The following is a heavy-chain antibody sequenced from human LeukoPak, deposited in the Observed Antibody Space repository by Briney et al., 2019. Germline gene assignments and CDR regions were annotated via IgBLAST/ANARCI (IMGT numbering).Heavy chain of an antibody. D-gene: IGHD6-13*01. Sequence: GGSLRLSCAASGFTFSSYAMNWVRQAPGKGLEWVSGISSSGGSTSYADSVKGRFTISRDNSKNTLYLQMNSLRAEDTAVYYCAKGHSSSSFDYWGQGTLVTVSS. CDR3: AKGHSSSSFDY. CDR2: ISSSGGST. V-gene: IGHV3-23*01. CDR1: GFTFSSYA. J-gene: IGHJ4*02.